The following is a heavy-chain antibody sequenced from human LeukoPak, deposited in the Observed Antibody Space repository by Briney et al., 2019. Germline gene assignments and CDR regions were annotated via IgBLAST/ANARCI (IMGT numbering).Heavy chain of an antibody. Sequence: PSQTLSLTCTVSGGSISSGDYYWSWIRQPPGKGLEWIGEINHSGSTNYNPSLKSRVTISVDTSKNQFSLKLSSVTAADTAVYYCARGVARTYYSDTSGYAAADYWGQGTLVTVSS. CDR1: GGSISSGDYY. V-gene: IGHV4-30-4*01. J-gene: IGHJ4*02. CDR2: INHSGST. D-gene: IGHD3-22*01. CDR3: ARGVARTYYSDTSGYAAADY.